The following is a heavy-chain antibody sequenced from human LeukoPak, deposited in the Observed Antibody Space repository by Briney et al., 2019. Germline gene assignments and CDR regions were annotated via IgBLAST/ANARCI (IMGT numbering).Heavy chain of an antibody. D-gene: IGHD3-3*01. CDR1: GFTLSSYS. V-gene: IGHV3-48*01. CDR3: AKDWPRFLEWLLYERFDP. J-gene: IGHJ5*02. CDR2: INSDIYSNTI. Sequence: PGGSLRLSCAASGFTLSSYSMNWVRQAPGKGLEWISYINSDIYSNTIYYADTVKGRFTISRDNSKNTLYLQMNSLRAEDTAVYYCAKDWPRFLEWLLYERFDPWGQGTLVTVSS.